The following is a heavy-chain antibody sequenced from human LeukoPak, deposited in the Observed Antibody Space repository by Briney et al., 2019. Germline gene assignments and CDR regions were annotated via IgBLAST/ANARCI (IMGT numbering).Heavy chain of an antibody. Sequence: SVKVSCKSSGGTFSSYAISWVRQAPGKGLKWMGGIIHIFGTANYAQKFQGRVTITADESTSTAYMELSSLRSEDTAVYYCARDQAEPYCGGDCWYGVHSYWGQGTLVTVSS. CDR1: GGTFSSYA. V-gene: IGHV1-69*01. CDR3: ARDQAEPYCGGDCWYGVHSY. D-gene: IGHD2-21*02. J-gene: IGHJ4*02. CDR2: IIHIFGTA.